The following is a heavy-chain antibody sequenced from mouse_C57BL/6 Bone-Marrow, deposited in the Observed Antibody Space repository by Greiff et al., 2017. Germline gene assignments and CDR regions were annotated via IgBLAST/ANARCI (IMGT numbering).Heavy chain of an antibody. D-gene: IGHD1-1*01. J-gene: IGHJ1*03. CDR3: ARVPYYYGSSPSYWYFDV. V-gene: IGHV7-1*01. CDR2: SRNKANDYTT. CDR1: GFTFSDFY. Sequence: EVKLVDSGGGLVQSGRSLRLSCATSGFTFSDFYMEWVRQAPGKGLEWIAASRNKANDYTTEYSASVKGRFIVSRDTSQSILYLQMNALRAEDTAIYYCARVPYYYGSSPSYWYFDVWGTGTTVTVSS.